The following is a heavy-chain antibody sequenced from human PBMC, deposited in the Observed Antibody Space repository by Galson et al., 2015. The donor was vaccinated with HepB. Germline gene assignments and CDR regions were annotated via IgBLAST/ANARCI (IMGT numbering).Heavy chain of an antibody. V-gene: IGHV1-69*13. CDR3: ARGPLYYDSSGYYEGTFDY. Sequence: SVKVSCKASGGTFSSYAISWVRQAPGQGLEWMGGIIPIFGTANYAQKFQGRVTITADESTSTAYMELSSLRSEDTAVYYCARGPLYYDSSGYYEGTFDYWGQGTLVTVSS. CDR2: IIPIFGTA. J-gene: IGHJ4*02. CDR1: GGTFSSYA. D-gene: IGHD3-22*01.